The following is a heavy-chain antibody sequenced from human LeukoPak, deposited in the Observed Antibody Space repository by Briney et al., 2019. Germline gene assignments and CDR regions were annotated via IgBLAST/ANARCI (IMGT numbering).Heavy chain of an antibody. D-gene: IGHD1-20*01. V-gene: IGHV3-30*18. Sequence: GRSLRLSCAASGFTFSSYGMHWVRQAPGKGLEWVAVISYDGSNKYYADSVKGRFTISRDNSKNTLYLQMNSLRAEDTAVYYCAKDRGHRMEYNLYGMDVWGQGTTVTVS. CDR1: GFTFSSYG. CDR2: ISYDGSNK. J-gene: IGHJ6*02. CDR3: AKDRGHRMEYNLYGMDV.